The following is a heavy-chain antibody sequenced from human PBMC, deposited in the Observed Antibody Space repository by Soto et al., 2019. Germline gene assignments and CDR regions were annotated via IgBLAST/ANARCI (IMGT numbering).Heavy chain of an antibody. CDR3: ARSLPGGTYDAFYI. D-gene: IGHD1-1*01. CDR2: INDSGST. CDR1: GGSSSGYY. Sequence: SESLSLTCAADGGSSSGYYWCWLRQPPEKGLEWIGEINDSGSTNYNPSLKSRVTISVDTSKNQFSLKLSSVTAADTAVYYCARSLPGGTYDAFYIWGQGNMVTIS. V-gene: IGHV4-34*01. J-gene: IGHJ3*02.